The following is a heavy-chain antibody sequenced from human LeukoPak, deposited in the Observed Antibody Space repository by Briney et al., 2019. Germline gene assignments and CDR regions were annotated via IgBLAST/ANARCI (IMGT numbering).Heavy chain of an antibody. J-gene: IGHJ5*02. CDR1: GYTFTSYA. V-gene: IGHV1-3*01. CDR2: INAGNGNT. CDR3: ARVTYDSSGYYGVYWFDP. Sequence: ASVTVSCTASGYTFTSYAMHWVRQAPGQRLEWMGWINAGNGNTKYSQKFQGRVTITRDTSASTAYMELSSLRSEDTAVYYCARVTYDSSGYYGVYWFDPWGQGTLVTVSS. D-gene: IGHD3-22*01.